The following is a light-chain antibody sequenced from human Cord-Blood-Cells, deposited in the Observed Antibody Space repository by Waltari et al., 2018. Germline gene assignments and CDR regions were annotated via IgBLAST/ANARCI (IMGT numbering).Light chain of an antibody. J-gene: IGLJ1*01. V-gene: IGLV2-11*01. CDR3: CSYAGSYTFV. CDR2: DVS. CDR1: RSSVGGCNY. Sequence: QSALPQPRFVFGTPGQSVTIPRPGTRSSVGGCNYVSRYQQHPGKAPKLMIYDVSKRPSGFPDRFSGSKSGNTASLTISGLQAEDEADYYCCSYAGSYTFVFGTGTKVTVL.